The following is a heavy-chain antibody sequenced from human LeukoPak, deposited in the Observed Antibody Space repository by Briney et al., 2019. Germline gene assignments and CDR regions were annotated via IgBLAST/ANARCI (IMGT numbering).Heavy chain of an antibody. CDR2: IYYSGNT. Sequence: RSECLSLTCTVSGGSLSSYYWSWIRQPPGKGLEWIGYIYYSGNTDYNPFLKSRVTMSLDTSKNQFSLNLSSVTAADTAVYYCARAVISFGGAVAKGFDSWGQGTIVTVSS. CDR1: GGSLSSYY. V-gene: IGHV4-59*01. CDR3: ARAVISFGGAVAKGFDS. D-gene: IGHD3-16*01. J-gene: IGHJ4*02.